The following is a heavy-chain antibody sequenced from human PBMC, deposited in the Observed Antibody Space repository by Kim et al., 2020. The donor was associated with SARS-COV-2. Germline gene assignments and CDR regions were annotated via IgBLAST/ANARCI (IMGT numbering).Heavy chain of an antibody. J-gene: IGHJ5*02. V-gene: IGHV1-3*01. CDR3: AKNPPGTTTLGP. CDR2: INAGNSDT. D-gene: IGHD1-1*01. Sequence: ASVKVSCKTSGYTFTRYAMHWVRQAPGQSLEWMGWINAGNSDTQYSQKFQGRVSFATDTSANTAYMDLTNLKIEDTAVYYCAKNPPGTTTLGPWGQGTLVTVS. CDR1: GYTFTRYA.